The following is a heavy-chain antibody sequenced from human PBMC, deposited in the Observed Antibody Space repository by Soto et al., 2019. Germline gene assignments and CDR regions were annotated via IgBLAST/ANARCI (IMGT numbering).Heavy chain of an antibody. CDR1: GFTFSSYA. Sequence: PGGSLRLACAASGFTFSSYAMHWVRQAPGKGLEWVAVISYDGSNKYYADSVKGRFTISRDNSKNTLYLQMNSLRAEDTAVYYCARELPSGPWGQGTLVTVSS. V-gene: IGHV3-30-3*01. CDR2: ISYDGSNK. CDR3: ARELPSGP. J-gene: IGHJ5*02.